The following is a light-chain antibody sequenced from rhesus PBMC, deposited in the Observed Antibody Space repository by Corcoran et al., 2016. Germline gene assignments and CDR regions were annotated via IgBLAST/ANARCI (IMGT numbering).Light chain of an antibody. J-gene: IGKJ1*01. Sequence: EIVMTQSPATLSLSPGERATLSCRASQSVSSYVAWYQQKPEQAPRLLIYGASSRATGIPYRFSGSGSGTGFTLTISSLEPEDFAVYYCQQYSNWPRTFSQGAKVEIK. CDR3: QQYSNWPRT. CDR2: GAS. CDR1: QSVSSY. V-gene: IGKV3S9*01.